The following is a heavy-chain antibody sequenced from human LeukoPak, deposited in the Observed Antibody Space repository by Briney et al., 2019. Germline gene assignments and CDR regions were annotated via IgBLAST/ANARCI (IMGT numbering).Heavy chain of an antibody. Sequence: PSETLSLTCTVYGGSFSGYYWSWIRQPPGKGLEWIGEINHSGSTNYNPSLKSRVTISVDTSKNQFSLKLSSVTAADTAVYYCARGARFLEWFQDETPWYFDLWGRGTLVTVSS. CDR3: ARGARFLEWFQDETPWYFDL. J-gene: IGHJ2*01. D-gene: IGHD3-3*01. CDR2: INHSGST. V-gene: IGHV4-34*01. CDR1: GGSFSGYY.